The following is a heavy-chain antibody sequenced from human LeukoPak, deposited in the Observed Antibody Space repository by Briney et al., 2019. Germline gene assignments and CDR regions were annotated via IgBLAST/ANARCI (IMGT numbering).Heavy chain of an antibody. CDR1: GGSIIINSSPFY. V-gene: IGHV4-39*07. J-gene: IGHJ3*02. CDR3: ARDPTTVTKGFDI. D-gene: IGHD4-17*01. CDR2: ISHSGST. Sequence: PSETLSLTCTVSGGSIIINSSPFYWGWIRQPPGKGLEWIGGISHSGSTYYNPSLKSRVTISVDTSKKQFSLKLSSVTAADTAVYYCARDPTTVTKGFDIWGQGTLVTVSS.